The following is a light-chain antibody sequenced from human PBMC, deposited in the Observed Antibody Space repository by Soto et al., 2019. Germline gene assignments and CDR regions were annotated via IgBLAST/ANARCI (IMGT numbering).Light chain of an antibody. CDR1: SSNIGNNY. CDR3: GTWDSSLSAGV. V-gene: IGLV1-51*01. CDR2: DNI. J-gene: IGLJ3*02. Sequence: QSVLTQPPSVSAAPGQKVTISCSGSSSNIGNNYVSWYQQLPGTALKLLIYDNIKRPSGIPDRFSGSKSGTSATLGITGLQTGDEADYYCGTWDSSLSAGVFGGGTKLTVL.